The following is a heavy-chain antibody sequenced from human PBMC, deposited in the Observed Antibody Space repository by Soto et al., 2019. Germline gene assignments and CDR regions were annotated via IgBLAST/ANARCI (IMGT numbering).Heavy chain of an antibody. CDR3: ARDPPDGYSGYDY. D-gene: IGHD5-12*01. CDR2: IYNSDT. V-gene: IGHV4-59*01. Sequence: APLSLTCIVSGGSISNYYWNWIRQPPGKGLEWIGFIYNSDTNYNPSLKSRVTISVDTSKNHFSLRLTSVTAADTAVYYCARDPPDGYSGYDYWGQGTLVTVSS. J-gene: IGHJ4*02. CDR1: GGSISNYY.